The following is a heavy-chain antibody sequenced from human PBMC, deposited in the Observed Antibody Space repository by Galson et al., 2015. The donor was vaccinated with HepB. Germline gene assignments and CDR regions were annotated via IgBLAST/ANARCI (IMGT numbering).Heavy chain of an antibody. CDR3: TRGGYSYLTSFNY. J-gene: IGHJ4*02. V-gene: IGHV6-1*01. Sequence: CDIFGDSVSSNSASWNWIRQAPSRGVEWLGRTYYRSKWYNDYALSVKSRITINPDTSKNQFSLQLSSVTPEDTAVSYCTRGGYSYLTSFNYWGQGTLVTDSS. CDR2: TYYRSKWYN. D-gene: IGHD5-18*01. CDR1: GDSVSSNSAS.